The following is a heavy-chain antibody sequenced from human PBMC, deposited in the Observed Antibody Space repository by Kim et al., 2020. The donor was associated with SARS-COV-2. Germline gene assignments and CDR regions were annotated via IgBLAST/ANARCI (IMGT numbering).Heavy chain of an antibody. J-gene: IGHJ5*01. Sequence: GGSLRLSCGASGFTFNNYAMHWVRQAPGKGLEWVAVISYEGSIKYYADSLKGRFTVSRASSQNTLYLQMTRPGPHATPLYHCPKSSPSFWF. CDR2: ISYEGSIK. V-gene: IGHV3-30*18. CDR3: PKSSPSFWF. CDR1: GFTFNNYA.